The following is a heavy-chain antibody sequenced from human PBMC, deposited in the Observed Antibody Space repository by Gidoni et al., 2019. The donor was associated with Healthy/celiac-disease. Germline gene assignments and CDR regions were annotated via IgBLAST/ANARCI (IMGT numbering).Heavy chain of an antibody. Sequence: QVQLQQWGAGLLKPSETLPLTCAVYGGSFSGYYWSWIRKPPGKGLEWIGEINHSGSTNYNPSLKSRVTISVDTSKNQFSLKLSSVTAADTAVYYCARQRYYYDSSGYYFRPYYYYYGMDVWGQGTTVTVSS. CDR3: ARQRYYYDSSGYYFRPYYYYYGMDV. CDR1: GGSFSGYY. J-gene: IGHJ6*02. V-gene: IGHV4-34*01. D-gene: IGHD3-22*01. CDR2: INHSGST.